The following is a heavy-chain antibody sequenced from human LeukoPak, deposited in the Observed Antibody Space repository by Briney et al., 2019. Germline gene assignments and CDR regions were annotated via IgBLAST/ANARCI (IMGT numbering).Heavy chain of an antibody. J-gene: IGHJ6*03. V-gene: IGHV3-21*01. CDR1: GFTFSSYS. Sequence: KSGGSLRLSCAASGFTFSSYSMNWVRQAPGKGLEWVSSISSSSSYIYYADSVKGRFTISRDNAKNPLYLQMNSLRAEDTAVYYCARGLGLWARYYMDVWGKGTTVTVSS. D-gene: IGHD3-16*01. CDR3: ARGLGLWARYYMDV. CDR2: ISSSSSYI.